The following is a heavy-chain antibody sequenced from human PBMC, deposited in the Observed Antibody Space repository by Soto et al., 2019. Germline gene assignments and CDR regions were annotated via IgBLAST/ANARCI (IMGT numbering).Heavy chain of an antibody. CDR3: AREGYSSSPNTYYYYYMDV. V-gene: IGHV1-8*01. CDR1: GYTFTSYD. J-gene: IGHJ6*03. D-gene: IGHD6-6*01. Sequence: QVQLVQSGAEVKKPGASVKVSCKASGYTFTSYDINWVRQATGQGLEWMGWMNPNSVNTGYAQKFQGRVNMTRNTSISTAYMELSSLRSEDTAVYYCAREGYSSSPNTYYYYYMDVWGKGTTVTVSS. CDR2: MNPNSVNT.